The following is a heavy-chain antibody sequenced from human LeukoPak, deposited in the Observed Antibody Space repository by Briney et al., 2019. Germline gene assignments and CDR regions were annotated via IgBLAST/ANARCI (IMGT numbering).Heavy chain of an antibody. D-gene: IGHD2-2*01. J-gene: IGHJ6*04. V-gene: IGHV1-18*01. CDR3: SRDRSAKYQLIPNHRMDV. CDR1: GYTFTSYG. CDR2: VSAYNGNT. Sequence: ASVKVSCKASGYTFTSYGISWVRQAPGHGLEWMGWVSAYNGNTNYAQKLQCRVNMTTDTSTSTAYIELRSLRSDDTAVDFYSRDRSAKYQLIPNHRMDVWGEATKVSVSS.